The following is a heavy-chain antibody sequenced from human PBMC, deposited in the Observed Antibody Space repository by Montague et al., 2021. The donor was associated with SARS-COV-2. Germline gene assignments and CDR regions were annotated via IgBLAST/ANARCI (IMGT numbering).Heavy chain of an antibody. Sequence: SETLSLTCAVYGGSFSGYDWTWIRQSPGKGLEWIGETNQSGSAKYKPSLKSRVTISVDTSKNQFSLKLSSVTAADTAVYYCARGRMTIIVMVVSMTGASTGLDSWGQGTLVTVSS. D-gene: IGHD2-21*01. J-gene: IGHJ5*01. CDR3: ARGRMTIIVMVVSMTGASTGLDS. V-gene: IGHV4-34*01. CDR2: TNQSGSA. CDR1: GGSFSGYD.